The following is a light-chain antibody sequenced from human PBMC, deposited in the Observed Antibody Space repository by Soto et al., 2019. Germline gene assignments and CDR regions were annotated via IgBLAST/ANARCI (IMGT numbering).Light chain of an antibody. V-gene: IGLV2-14*01. Sequence: QSVLTQPASVSGSPGQSITISCTGTSSDVGGYSYVSWYQHHPGKAPKLMIYEVSNRPSGISNRFSGSKSGNAASLTISGLHAEDEADYYCSSYTSTSTPVVFGGGTKVTVL. CDR3: SSYTSTSTPVV. CDR2: EVS. CDR1: SSDVGGYSY. J-gene: IGLJ2*01.